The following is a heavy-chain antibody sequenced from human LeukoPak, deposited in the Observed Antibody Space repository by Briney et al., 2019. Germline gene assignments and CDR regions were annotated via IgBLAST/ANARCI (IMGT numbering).Heavy chain of an antibody. CDR1: GFTFSSSS. CDR3: AKVLGFLEWLYDY. CDR2: ISTSSSYI. Sequence: PGGSLRLSCAASGFTFSSSSMSWVRQAPGKGLEWVSSISTSSSYIYYADSVKGRFTISRDNAKNSLYLQLNSLRAEDTAVYYCAKVLGFLEWLYDYWGQGTLVTVSS. D-gene: IGHD3-3*01. V-gene: IGHV3-21*01. J-gene: IGHJ4*02.